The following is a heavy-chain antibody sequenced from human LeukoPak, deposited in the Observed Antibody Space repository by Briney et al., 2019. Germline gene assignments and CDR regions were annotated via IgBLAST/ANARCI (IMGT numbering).Heavy chain of an antibody. Sequence: GASVKVSCKASGYTFTSYGISWVRQAPGQGLEWMGWISAYNGNTNYAQKLQGRVTMTTDTSTSTANMELRSLRSDDTAVYYCARDSDYGKTYFDYWGQGTLVTVSS. CDR1: GYTFTSYG. J-gene: IGHJ4*02. V-gene: IGHV1-18*01. CDR3: ARDSDYGKTYFDY. CDR2: ISAYNGNT. D-gene: IGHD4-17*01.